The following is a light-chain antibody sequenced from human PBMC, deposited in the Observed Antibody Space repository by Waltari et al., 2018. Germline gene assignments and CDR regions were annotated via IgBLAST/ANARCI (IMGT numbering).Light chain of an antibody. CDR1: QSISSW. Sequence: DIQMTQSPSTLSPSVGDRVTITCRARQSISSWFAWDQQKPGKAPKPLIYKASSLESGVPSRFSGSGSGTEFTLTISSLQPDDFATYYCQQYNSYSRTFGQGTKVEIK. V-gene: IGKV1-5*03. CDR2: KAS. J-gene: IGKJ1*01. CDR3: QQYNSYSRT.